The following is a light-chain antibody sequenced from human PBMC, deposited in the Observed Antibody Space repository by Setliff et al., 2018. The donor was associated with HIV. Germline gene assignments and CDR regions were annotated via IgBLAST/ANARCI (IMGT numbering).Light chain of an antibody. J-gene: IGLJ1*01. CDR2: EVN. Sequence: SALPQPPSASGSPGQSVTISCTGTSGDVGGYDYVSWYQQHPGKAPKLIIYEVNKGPSGLSWRFSGSKSGNTASLTISELEAEDEADYSCCSYTGGSNLFVFGTGTKVTVL. CDR3: CSYTGGSNLFV. CDR1: SGDVGGYDY. V-gene: IGLV2-8*01.